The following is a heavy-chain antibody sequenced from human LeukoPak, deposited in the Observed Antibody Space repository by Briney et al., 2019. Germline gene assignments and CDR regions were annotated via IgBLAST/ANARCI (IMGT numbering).Heavy chain of an antibody. V-gene: IGHV1-8*01. CDR2: MNPNSGNT. D-gene: IGHD4-23*01. CDR1: GYIFTSYD. CDR3: AREVTHHVYYGMDV. Sequence: GASVKVSCKASGYIFTSYDINWVRQATGQGLEWMGWMNPNSGNTGYAQKFQGRVTMTTDTSTSTAYMELRSLRSDDTAVYYCAREVTHHVYYGMDVWGQGTTVTVSS. J-gene: IGHJ6*02.